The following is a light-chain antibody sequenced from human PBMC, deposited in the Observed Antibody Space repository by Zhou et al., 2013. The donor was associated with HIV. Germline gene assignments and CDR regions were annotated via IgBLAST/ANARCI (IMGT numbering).Light chain of an antibody. CDR1: QSVTSGS. Sequence: EVVMTQSPGTLSLSPGERATLSCRASQSVTSGSLAWYQQKPGQAPRLLIYGTSTRATGIPARFSGSGSGTDFTLTISSLEPEDFAFYYCQQYGRSPPVTFGGGTKVEMK. CDR2: GTS. J-gene: IGKJ4*01. V-gene: IGKV3-20*01. CDR3: QQYGRSPPVT.